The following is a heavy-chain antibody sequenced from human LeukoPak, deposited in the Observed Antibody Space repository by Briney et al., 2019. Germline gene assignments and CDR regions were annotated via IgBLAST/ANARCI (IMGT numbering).Heavy chain of an antibody. D-gene: IGHD1-26*01. CDR3: AREIAVKYSGSTNYFLDY. Sequence: GGSLRLSCAASGFTFSSYAMSWVRQAPGKGLEWVSGIRGSGDSTDYADSVKGRFTISRDNSKNTLYLQMNSLRAEDTAVYYCAREIAVKYSGSTNYFLDYWGQGTLVTVSS. CDR2: IRGSGDST. J-gene: IGHJ4*02. V-gene: IGHV3-23*01. CDR1: GFTFSSYA.